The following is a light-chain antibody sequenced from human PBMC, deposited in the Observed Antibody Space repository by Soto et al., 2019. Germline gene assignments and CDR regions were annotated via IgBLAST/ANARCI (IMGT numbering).Light chain of an antibody. CDR3: QVWDSSSDHHVV. CDR2: YDS. V-gene: IGLV3-21*04. J-gene: IGLJ2*01. Sequence: SYELTQPPSVSVAPGKTARITCGGNNIGSKSVHWYQQKPGQAPVLVIYYDSDRPSGIPERFSGSNSGNTATLTISRVEAGDEADCYCQVWDSSSDHHVVFGGGTQLTVL. CDR1: NIGSKS.